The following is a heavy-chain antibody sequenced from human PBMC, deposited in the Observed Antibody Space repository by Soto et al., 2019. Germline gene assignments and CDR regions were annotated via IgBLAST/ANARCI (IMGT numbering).Heavy chain of an antibody. CDR1: GFTFSSYA. CDR3: AKEGIFWYGAFDI. Sequence: GGSLRLSCAAAGFTFSSYAMSWVRQAPGKGLEWVSAISGSGGSTYYADSVKGRFTISRDNSKNTLYLQMNSLRAEDPAVYYCAKEGIFWYGAFDIWGQGTMVTVSS. CDR2: ISGSGGST. J-gene: IGHJ3*02. D-gene: IGHD6-13*01. V-gene: IGHV3-23*01.